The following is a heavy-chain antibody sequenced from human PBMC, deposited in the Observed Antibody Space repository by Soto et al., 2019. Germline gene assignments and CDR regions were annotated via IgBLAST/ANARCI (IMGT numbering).Heavy chain of an antibody. J-gene: IGHJ2*01. CDR1: GGSFSGYY. D-gene: IGHD3-9*01. CDR2: INDRGSI. CDR3: ARESHDILTGPRWVWYFEL. V-gene: IGHV4-34*01. Sequence: QVQLQQWGAGPLRPLETLSLTCGVSGGSFSGYYWAWIRQSPGKGLEWIGEINDRGSINYNPSLKSRVSISVDTSKTHYSLKLRSVTAADTAVYYCARESHDILTGPRWVWYFELWGRGTLVTVSS.